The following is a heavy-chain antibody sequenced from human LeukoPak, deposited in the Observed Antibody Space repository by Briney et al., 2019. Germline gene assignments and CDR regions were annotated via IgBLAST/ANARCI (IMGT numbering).Heavy chain of an antibody. Sequence: GGSLRLSCAASGFTFSSYNMNWVRQAPGKGLEWVAPISSSSSYIYYADSVKGRFTISRDNAKSSLYLQMNSLRAEDTAVYYCARDLSGVTGYTYGRGIDYWGQGTLVTVSS. CDR2: ISSSSSYI. CDR3: ARDLSGVTGYTYGRGIDY. D-gene: IGHD5-18*01. CDR1: GFTFSSYN. V-gene: IGHV3-21*06. J-gene: IGHJ4*02.